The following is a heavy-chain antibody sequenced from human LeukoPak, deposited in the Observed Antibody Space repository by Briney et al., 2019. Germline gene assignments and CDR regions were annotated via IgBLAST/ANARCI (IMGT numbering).Heavy chain of an antibody. J-gene: IGHJ5*02. CDR1: GGSISSYY. D-gene: IGHD6-13*01. CDR2: IYYSGST. V-gene: IGHV4-59*01. CDR3: ATATLLAAAWGLIDP. Sequence: SETLSLTCTVSGGSISSYYWSWIRQPPGKGLEWIGYIYYSGSTNYNPSLKSRVTISVDTSKNQFSLRLSSVTAEDTAVYYCATATLLAAAWGLIDPWGQGTLVTVSS.